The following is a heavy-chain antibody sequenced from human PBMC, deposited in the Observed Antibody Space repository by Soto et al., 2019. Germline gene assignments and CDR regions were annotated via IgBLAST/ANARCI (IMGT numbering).Heavy chain of an antibody. V-gene: IGHV3-15*01. CDR2: IKSDTYGGAI. CDR3: TTTKCRLEPPTNAC. CDR1: GFTFSNAW. J-gene: IGHJ4*02. D-gene: IGHD1-1*01. Sequence: EVQLVESGGGLVKPGGSLRLSCAGSGFTFSNAWMSWVRRAPGKGLEWVGRIKSDTYGGAIDYAAPVKGRFTISRDDSKNTLFLQMNNLRAEDTAVYSCTTTKCRLEPPTNACWGQGTPVIVSS.